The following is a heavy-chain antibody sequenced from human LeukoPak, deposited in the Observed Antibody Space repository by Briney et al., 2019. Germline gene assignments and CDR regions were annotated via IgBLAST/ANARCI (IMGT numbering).Heavy chain of an antibody. V-gene: IGHV4-4*07. Sequence: SETLSLTCTVSGGSISSYYWSWIRQPAGKGLEWIGRIYISGSGSTNYNPSLKSRVTMSVDTSKNQFSLRLSSVTAADTAVYYCARDKRVAVAGTYIYYYYMDVWGNGTTVTISS. D-gene: IGHD6-19*01. CDR1: GGSISSYY. CDR3: ARDKRVAVAGTYIYYYYMDV. CDR2: IYISGSGST. J-gene: IGHJ6*03.